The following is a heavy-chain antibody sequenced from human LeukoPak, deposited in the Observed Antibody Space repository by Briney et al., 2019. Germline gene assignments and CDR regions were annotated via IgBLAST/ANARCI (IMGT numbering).Heavy chain of an antibody. Sequence: ASVKVSCKASGYTFTSYYIHWVRQAPGQGLEWMGIITPSAGSTTYAQKFQGRVNMTRATSTSTVYMELSSLRSEDTAVYYCARVPCASSSCPRRALDIWGQGTMVTVSS. CDR3: ARVPCASSSCPRRALDI. V-gene: IGHV1-46*01. CDR2: ITPSAGST. CDR1: GYTFTSYY. J-gene: IGHJ3*02. D-gene: IGHD2-2*01.